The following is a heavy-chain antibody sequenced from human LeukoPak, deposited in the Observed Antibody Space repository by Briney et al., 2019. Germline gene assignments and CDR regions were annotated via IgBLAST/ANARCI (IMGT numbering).Heavy chain of an antibody. D-gene: IGHD4-17*01. CDR1: GFTFRNYS. J-gene: IGHJ4*02. CDR3: VYSGDYEKGY. CDR2: ISSSGSTI. Sequence: GGSLRLSCAASGFTFRNYSLNWVRQAPGKGLEWVSYISSSGSTIYYADSVKGRFTVSRDNAKNSLYLQMNSLRAEDTAVYYCVYSGDYEKGYWGQGTLVTVSS. V-gene: IGHV3-48*04.